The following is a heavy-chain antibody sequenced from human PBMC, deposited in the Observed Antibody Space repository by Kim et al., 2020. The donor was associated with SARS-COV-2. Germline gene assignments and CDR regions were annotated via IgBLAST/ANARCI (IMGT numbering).Heavy chain of an antibody. CDR2: ISYDGSNK. D-gene: IGHD1-26*01. J-gene: IGHJ3*02. CDR3: ARPNFPGPIVGATFGGTSGAFDI. Sequence: GGSLRLSCAASGFTFSSYAMHWVRQAPGKGLEWVAVISYDGSNKYYADSVKGRFTISRDNSKNTLYLQMNSLRAEDTAVYYCARPNFPGPIVGATFGGTSGAFDIWGQGTMVTVSS. CDR1: GFTFSSYA. V-gene: IGHV3-30*04.